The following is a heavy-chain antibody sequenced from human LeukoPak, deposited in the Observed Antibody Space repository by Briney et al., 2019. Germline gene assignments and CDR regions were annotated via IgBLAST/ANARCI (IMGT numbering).Heavy chain of an antibody. V-gene: IGHV3-33*08. D-gene: IGHD6-19*01. CDR1: GVSFSSHG. J-gene: IGHJ1*01. Sequence: GGTLTLSCTASGVSFSSHGLHWIRQAPGKGLEWVAVIWYDGSDKSVKGRFTISRDNSKNTLYLQMSSLRAEDTAVYYCARDQYSSNWYVHHWGQGTLVTVS. CDR3: ARDQYSSNWYVHH. CDR2: IWYDGSDK.